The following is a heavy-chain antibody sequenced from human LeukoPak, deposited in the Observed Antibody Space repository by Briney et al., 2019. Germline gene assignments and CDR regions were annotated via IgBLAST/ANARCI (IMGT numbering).Heavy chain of an antibody. D-gene: IGHD1-26*01. CDR3: ARVVGYSLDY. CDR2: IYYSGST. V-gene: IGHV4-30-4*08. J-gene: IGHJ4*02. CDR1: GVSISSGGYY. Sequence: PSETLSLTCTVSGVSISSGGYYWSWIRQPPGKGLEWVGYIYYSGSTYYNPSLKSRGTISGDTSKYQFSLNLSSVTAADTAVYYCARVVGYSLDYWGQGTLVTVSS.